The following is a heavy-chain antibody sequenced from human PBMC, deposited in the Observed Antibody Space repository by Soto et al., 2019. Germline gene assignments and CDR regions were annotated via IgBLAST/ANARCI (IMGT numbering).Heavy chain of an antibody. CDR2: ISSRSSTM. D-gene: IGHD3-16*01. Sequence: NPGGSLRLSCAASGFTFSDYYMSWIRQAPGKGLEWVSYISSRSSTMYYADSVKGRFTISRDNAKNSLYLQMNSPRAEDTAMYYCARERTSQYRAYDWDFWSQGTLVTVSS. V-gene: IGHV3-11*01. J-gene: IGHJ4*02. CDR3: ARERTSQYRAYDWDF. CDR1: GFTFSDYY.